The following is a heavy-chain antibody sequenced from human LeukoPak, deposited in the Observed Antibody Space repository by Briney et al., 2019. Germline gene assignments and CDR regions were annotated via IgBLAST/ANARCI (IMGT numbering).Heavy chain of an antibody. CDR3: AREVAGSSWYSPHIDY. Sequence: SETLSLTCVVSGGSINTNDWWTWVRQPPGKGLEWIGEIYHSGSTNYNPSLKSRVTISVDTSKNQFSLKLSSVTAADTAVYYCAREVAGSSWYSPHIDYWGQGTLVTVSS. D-gene: IGHD6-13*01. CDR2: IYHSGST. V-gene: IGHV4/OR15-8*01. J-gene: IGHJ4*02. CDR1: GGSINTNDW.